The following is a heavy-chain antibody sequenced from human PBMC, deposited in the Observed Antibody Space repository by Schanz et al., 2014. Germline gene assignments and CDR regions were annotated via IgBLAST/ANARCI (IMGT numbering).Heavy chain of an antibody. Sequence: QVQLVQSGAEVKRPGSSVKVSCKASGGTFSSYPISWVRQVPGQGLEWMGRIIPIRGLANNAQKFQGRVTITADKSTSKGGMELSSLRSEDTRGGEGPRVPDTALVYYHYRREVWGQGTRGNVSS. CDR3: PRVPDTALVYYHYRREV. CDR1: GGTFSSYP. D-gene: IGHD5-18*01. J-gene: IGHJ6*02. V-gene: IGHV1-69*02. CDR2: IIPIRGLA.